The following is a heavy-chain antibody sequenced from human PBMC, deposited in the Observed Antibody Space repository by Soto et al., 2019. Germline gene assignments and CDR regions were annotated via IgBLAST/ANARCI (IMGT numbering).Heavy chain of an antibody. CDR2: INAGNGNT. D-gene: IGHD4-17*01. J-gene: IGHJ4*02. V-gene: IGHV1-3*01. CDR3: AREGYGDYEIGLNV. CDR1: GYTFTSYA. Sequence: QVQLVQSGAEVKKPGASVKVSCKASGYTFTSYAMHWVRKAPGQRLEWMGWINAGNGNTKYSPKLQGRVTITRDTSASTAYMELSGLRSEDTAVYDCAREGYGDYEIGLNVWGQGILVTDSS.